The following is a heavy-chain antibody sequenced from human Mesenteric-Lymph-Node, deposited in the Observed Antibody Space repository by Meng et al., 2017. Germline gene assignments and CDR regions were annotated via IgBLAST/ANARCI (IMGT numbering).Heavy chain of an antibody. Sequence: LRDPGQCLVEPSQPLSLTCTVSGGSMSSGNYYWSWIRQPPGKGLEWLGYIHHSGSAYYNPSLKSRVSISVDTSKNQFSLNLNSMTAADTAVYYCASFDHIPRRNYFDYWGQGTLVTVSS. CDR2: IHHSGSA. CDR1: GGSMSSGNYY. V-gene: IGHV4-30-4*01. J-gene: IGHJ4*02. CDR3: ASFDHIPRRNYFDY. D-gene: IGHD2-21*01.